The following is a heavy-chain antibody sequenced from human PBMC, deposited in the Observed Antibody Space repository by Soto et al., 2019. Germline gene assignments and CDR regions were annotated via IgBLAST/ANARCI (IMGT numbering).Heavy chain of an antibody. CDR2: INPSGGST. Sequence: ASVKVSCKASGYTFTSYYMHWVRQAPGQGLEWMGIINPSGGSTSYAQKFQGRVTMTRDTSTSTVYMELSSLRSEDTAVYYCARDHSTGYYYDSSGYYPSDWGQGTLVTVSS. CDR3: ARDHSTGYYYDSSGYYPSD. D-gene: IGHD3-22*01. V-gene: IGHV1-46*01. CDR1: GYTFTSYY. J-gene: IGHJ4*02.